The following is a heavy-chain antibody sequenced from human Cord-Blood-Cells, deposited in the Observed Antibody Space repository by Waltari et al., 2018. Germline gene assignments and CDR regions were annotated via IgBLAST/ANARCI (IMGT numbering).Heavy chain of an antibody. V-gene: IGHV3-53*01. CDR3: AREQTTGDGFDY. D-gene: IGHD7-27*01. CDR2: IYSVGST. CDR1: GFTVSSNY. Sequence: EVQLVESGGGLIQPGGSLRLSCAASGFTVSSNYMSWVRQAPGKGLEWVSVIYSVGSTYYAASVNGRFTISRDNSKNTLYLQMNSLRAENTAVYYCAREQTTGDGFDYWGQGTLVTVSS. J-gene: IGHJ4*02.